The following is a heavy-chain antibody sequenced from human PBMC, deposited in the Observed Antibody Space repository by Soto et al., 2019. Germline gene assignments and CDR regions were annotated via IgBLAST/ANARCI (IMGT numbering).Heavy chain of an antibody. V-gene: IGHV4-59*01. CDR2: IYYSGST. D-gene: IGHD6-6*01. Sequence: ETLSLTCTVSGGSISSYYWSWIRQPPGKGLEWIGYIYYSGSTNYNPSLKSRVTISVDTSKNQFSLKLSSVTAADTAVYYCARASEYSSSYDYWGQGTLVTVSS. J-gene: IGHJ4*02. CDR3: ARASEYSSSYDY. CDR1: GGSISSYY.